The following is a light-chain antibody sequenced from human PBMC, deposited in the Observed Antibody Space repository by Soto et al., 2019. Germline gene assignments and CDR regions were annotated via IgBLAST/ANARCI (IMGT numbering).Light chain of an antibody. J-gene: IGKJ1*01. V-gene: IGKV1-27*01. CDR2: AAS. Sequence: DIQMTQSPSSLSASVGDRVTITCRASQAISKQLAWYQQKPGKVPKLLIYAASTLQSGVPSRFSGSGAATDFIIIISSLQHEDVVTYYCQKYTSAPWTFGQGTKVDIK. CDR1: QAISKQ. CDR3: QKYTSAPWT.